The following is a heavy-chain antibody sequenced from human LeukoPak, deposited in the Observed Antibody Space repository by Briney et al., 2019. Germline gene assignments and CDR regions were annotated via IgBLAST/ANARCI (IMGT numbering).Heavy chain of an antibody. CDR2: ISSDGSIT. Sequence: GGSLRLSCAASGFTFSSYEMSWVRQAPGKGLVWVSLISSDGSITSYADSVKGRFTISRDNAKNTVYLQMNSLRVEDTAVYYCARRVGSSESSYYFDYWGQGTLVTVSS. D-gene: IGHD3-22*01. J-gene: IGHJ4*02. CDR3: ARRVGSSESSYYFDY. V-gene: IGHV3-74*01. CDR1: GFTFSSYE.